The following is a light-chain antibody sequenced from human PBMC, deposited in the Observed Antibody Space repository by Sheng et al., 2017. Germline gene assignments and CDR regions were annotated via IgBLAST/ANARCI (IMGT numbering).Light chain of an antibody. CDR1: SSSIGGDY. J-gene: IGLJ3*02. V-gene: IGLV1-51*02. Sequence: QSLWTQPPSVSAALGQKVTISCSTSSSSIGGDYVSWYQHVPGTAPKLLIYENNRRPLGIPDRFSGSKSGTSATLGITGLQTGDEGDYFCGTMDRNVGIYWVLGGGTKLTVL. CDR3: GTMDRNVGIYWV. CDR2: ENN.